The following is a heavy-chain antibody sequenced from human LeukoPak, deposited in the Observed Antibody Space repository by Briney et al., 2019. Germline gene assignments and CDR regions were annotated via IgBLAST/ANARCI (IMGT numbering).Heavy chain of an antibody. CDR1: GFTFDDYA. V-gene: IGHV3-43D*03. CDR3: AKDSSGSYYRPSRVGYFDY. J-gene: IGHJ4*02. CDR2: ISWDGGST. D-gene: IGHD3-10*01. Sequence: PGGSLRLSCAASGFTFDDYAMHWVRQAPGKGLEWVSLISWDGGSTYYADSVKGRFTISRDNSKNSLYLQMNSLRAEDTALYYCAKDSSGSYYRPSRVGYFDYWAREPWSPSPQ.